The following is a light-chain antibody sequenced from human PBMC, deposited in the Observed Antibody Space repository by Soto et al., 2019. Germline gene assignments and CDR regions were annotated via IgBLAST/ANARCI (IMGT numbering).Light chain of an antibody. V-gene: IGKV2-28*01. CDR1: QSLLHSNGYNY. Sequence: DIVMTQSPLSLPVTPGEPASISCRSSQSLLHSNGYNYLDGYLKKPGQSPQLLIYLGSNRASGVPARFSVCGSGTVFTLKLITVEAENVGVYYCMQALQTPYTFGQGTKLEIK. CDR2: LGS. CDR3: MQALQTPYT. J-gene: IGKJ2*01.